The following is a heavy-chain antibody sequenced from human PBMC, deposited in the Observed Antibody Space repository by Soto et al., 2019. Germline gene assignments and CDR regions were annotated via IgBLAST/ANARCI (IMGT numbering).Heavy chain of an antibody. J-gene: IGHJ5*02. CDR1: GFTFSSYS. Sequence: EVQLVESGGGLVQPGVSLRLSFAASGFTFSSYSMNWVRQAPGKGLEWVSYISSSSTIYYADSVKGRFTISRDNAKSSLYLQMNSLRDEDTAVYYCARGSTWGTAWFDPWGQGTLVTVSS. V-gene: IGHV3-48*02. CDR2: ISSSSTI. D-gene: IGHD3-16*01. CDR3: ARGSTWGTAWFDP.